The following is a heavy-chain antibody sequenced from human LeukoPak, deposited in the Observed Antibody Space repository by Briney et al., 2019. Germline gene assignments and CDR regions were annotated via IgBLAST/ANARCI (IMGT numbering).Heavy chain of an antibody. V-gene: IGHV1-8*01. J-gene: IGHJ4*02. CDR2: MNPNSGNT. Sequence: ASVKVSCKASGYTFTSYDINWVRQATGQGLEWMGWMNPNSGNTGYARKFQGRVTMTRNTSISTAYMELSSLRSEDTAVYYCARERHCSGGSCYSTSDYWGQGTLVTVSS. D-gene: IGHD2-15*01. CDR3: ARERHCSGGSCYSTSDY. CDR1: GYTFTSYD.